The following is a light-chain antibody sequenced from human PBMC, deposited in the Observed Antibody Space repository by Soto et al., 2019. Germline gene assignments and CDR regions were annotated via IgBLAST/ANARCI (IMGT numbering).Light chain of an antibody. CDR2: EAS. CDR3: QKRHTWPTT. V-gene: IGKV3-11*01. CDR1: QWINSY. Sequence: DIVLTQSPATLSLSPGERATLSCKASQWINSYLSWYQHRPGQVPRLLIYEASKRSTGIPARFSGSGSGTDFSLTISSLEPEDFGIYYCQKRHTWPTTFGGVANVEI. J-gene: IGKJ4*01.